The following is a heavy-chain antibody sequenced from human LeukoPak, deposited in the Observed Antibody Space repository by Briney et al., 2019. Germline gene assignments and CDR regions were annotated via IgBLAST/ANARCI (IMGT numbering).Heavy chain of an antibody. CDR3: AKALMTTVTTPGAFDI. CDR2: ISGSGGST. J-gene: IGHJ3*02. CDR1: GFTLSSYA. V-gene: IGHV3-23*01. D-gene: IGHD4-17*01. Sequence: PGGSLRLSCAASGFTLSSYAMSWVRQAPGKGLEWVSAISGSGGSTYYADSVKGRFTISRDNSKNTLYLQMNSLRAEDTAVYYCAKALMTTVTTPGAFDIWGQGTMVTVSS.